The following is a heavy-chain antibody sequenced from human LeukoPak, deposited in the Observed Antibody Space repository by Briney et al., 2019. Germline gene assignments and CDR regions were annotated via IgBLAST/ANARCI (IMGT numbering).Heavy chain of an antibody. CDR2: INSGGTVT. J-gene: IGHJ4*02. D-gene: IGHD2-15*01. CDR1: GFTFSSYG. V-gene: IGHV3-74*01. Sequence: PGGSLRLSCAASGFTFSSYGMHWVRQAPGKGLVWVSRINSGGTVTNYADSVKGRLTISRDNAKNTLYLQMNSLRAEDTAVYYCAKAGYCSGGSCRYGSPFDYWGQGTLVTVSS. CDR3: AKAGYCSGGSCRYGSPFDY.